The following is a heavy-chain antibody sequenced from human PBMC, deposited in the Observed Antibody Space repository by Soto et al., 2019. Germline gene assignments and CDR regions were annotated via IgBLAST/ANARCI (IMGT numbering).Heavy chain of an antibody. V-gene: IGHV3-23*01. CDR2: ISGSGGST. D-gene: IGHD5-12*01. Sequence: PGGSLRLSCAASGFTFNSYAMSWARQAPGKGLEWVSAISGSGGSTYYADSVKGRFTISRDNSKNTLYLQMNSLRAEDTAVYYCAIPYVATIPYSGMDVWGQGTTVNVSS. CDR1: GFTFNSYA. J-gene: IGHJ6*02. CDR3: AIPYVATIPYSGMDV.